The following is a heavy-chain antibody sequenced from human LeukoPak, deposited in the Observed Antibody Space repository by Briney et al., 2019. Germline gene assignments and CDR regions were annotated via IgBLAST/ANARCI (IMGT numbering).Heavy chain of an antibody. Sequence: GGSLRLSCAASGFPFSSYGMHWVRQAPGKGLEWVTNIWYDGSNKYYADSVKGRFTISGDNSKNTLYLQMNSLRAEDTAVYYCARDIYSSGSYYFDYWGQGTLVTVSS. J-gene: IGHJ4*02. CDR2: IWYDGSNK. D-gene: IGHD6-19*01. CDR1: GFPFSSYG. V-gene: IGHV3-33*01. CDR3: ARDIYSSGSYYFDY.